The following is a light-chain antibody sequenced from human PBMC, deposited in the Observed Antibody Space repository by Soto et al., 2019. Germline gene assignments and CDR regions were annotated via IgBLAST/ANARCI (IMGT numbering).Light chain of an antibody. J-gene: IGKJ1*01. CDR3: PQYNNLPSWT. Sequence: EIVMTQSPATLSVSPGERATLSCRASQSVSSNLAWYQQKPGQAPRLLIYGASTRATGIPARFSGSGSGTEFTLPISSLWPVYFAVYSSPQYNNLPSWTFGQGTKVEIK. CDR2: GAS. V-gene: IGKV3-15*01. CDR1: QSVSSN.